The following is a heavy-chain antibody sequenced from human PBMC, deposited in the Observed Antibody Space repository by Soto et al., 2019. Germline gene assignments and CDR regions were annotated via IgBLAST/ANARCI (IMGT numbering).Heavy chain of an antibody. D-gene: IGHD4-17*01. CDR3: ARNSDYGSYFDL. J-gene: IGHJ2*01. Sequence: QVRLEESGPGLVKPSETLSLTCNVSGASIINHYWSWIRQPPGRALEWVAFVHIGGTTNYNPSLGCRVFISVDTSKNQFSLKVTSVTAADTAVYFCARNSDYGSYFDLWGRGTLVTVSS. CDR2: VHIGGTT. V-gene: IGHV4-59*11. CDR1: GASIINHY.